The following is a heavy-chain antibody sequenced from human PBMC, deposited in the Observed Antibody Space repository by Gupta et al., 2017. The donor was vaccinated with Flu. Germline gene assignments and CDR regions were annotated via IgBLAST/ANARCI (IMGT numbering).Heavy chain of an antibody. CDR3: AKFLDTAMAYLTETPFDY. J-gene: IGHJ4*02. D-gene: IGHD5-18*01. CDR1: GLTFSSYA. V-gene: IGHV3-23*01. CDR2: ISGSGGST. Sequence: EVQLLESGGGLVQPGGSLSLSCASSGLTFSSYAMSWVRQAPGKGLEWVSAISGSGGSTYYADSVKGRFTISRDNSKNTLYLQMNSLRAEDTAVYYCAKFLDTAMAYLTETPFDYWGQGTLVTVSS.